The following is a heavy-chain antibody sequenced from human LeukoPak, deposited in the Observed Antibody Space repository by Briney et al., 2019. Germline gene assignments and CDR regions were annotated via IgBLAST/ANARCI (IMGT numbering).Heavy chain of an antibody. J-gene: IGHJ2*01. CDR1: GGSFSDDY. D-gene: IGHD6-13*01. CDR3: ATHTASGSFWYFDL. CDR2: VNHSGST. Sequence: PSETLSLTCAVYGGSFSDDYWSWIRQSPGKGLEWIGEVNHSGSTNYNPSLKSRVTISVDTSKNQFSLNLSSLTAADTAVYYCATHTASGSFWYFDLWGRGTLVTVSS. V-gene: IGHV4-34*01.